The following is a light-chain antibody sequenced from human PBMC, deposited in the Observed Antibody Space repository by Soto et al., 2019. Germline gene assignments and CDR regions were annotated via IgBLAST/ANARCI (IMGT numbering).Light chain of an antibody. CDR1: ESVSSTY. Sequence: EIVLTQSPDTLSLSPGERATLSCRASESVSSTYVAWYQQKVGQAPRLLIYGASTRATGIPDRFSGSGSGTDFTLTISRLEPEDFAVFYCQLYDTSPRTFGQGTKVDIK. V-gene: IGKV3-20*01. CDR3: QLYDTSPRT. CDR2: GAS. J-gene: IGKJ1*01.